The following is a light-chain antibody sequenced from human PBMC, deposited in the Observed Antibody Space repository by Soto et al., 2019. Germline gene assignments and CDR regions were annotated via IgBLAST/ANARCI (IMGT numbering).Light chain of an antibody. CDR1: SYNIGSNT. Sequence: QSVLTQPPSASGTPGQRVTISCSGSSYNIGSNTVNWYQQLPGTAPKLLIKTNIQRPSGVADRFSGSKSGTSASLAISGLQSDDEADYYCAAWDDSLNALVFGGGTKLTVL. CDR2: TNI. J-gene: IGLJ2*01. CDR3: AAWDDSLNALV. V-gene: IGLV1-44*01.